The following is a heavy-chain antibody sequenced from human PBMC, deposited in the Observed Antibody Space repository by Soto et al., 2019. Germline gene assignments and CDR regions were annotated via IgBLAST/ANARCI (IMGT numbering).Heavy chain of an antibody. CDR3: ARGPLRNWFDP. J-gene: IGHJ5*02. D-gene: IGHD5-12*01. CDR1: GYTFTSYA. Sequence: ASVTVSSKASGYTFTSYARRWVRQAPGQRLEWMGWINAGNGNTKYSQKFQGRVTITKNTSASTAYMELSSLRSEDTAVYYCARGPLRNWFDPWGQGTLVTVSS. CDR2: INAGNGNT. V-gene: IGHV1-3*01.